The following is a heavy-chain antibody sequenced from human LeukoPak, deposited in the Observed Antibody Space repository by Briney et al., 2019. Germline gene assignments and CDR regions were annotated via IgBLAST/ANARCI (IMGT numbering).Heavy chain of an antibody. CDR3: ARVRWVVASYGMEV. D-gene: IGHD2-15*01. V-gene: IGHV4-4*02. J-gene: IGHJ6*02. CDR2: IYHSGST. CDR1: GGSISSSNW. Sequence: SETLSLTCAVSGGSISSSNWWSWVRQPPGKGLEWIGEIYHSGSTNYNPSLKSRVTISVDKSKNQFSLKLSSVTAADTAVYYCARVRWVVASYGMEVWGQGTTVTVSS.